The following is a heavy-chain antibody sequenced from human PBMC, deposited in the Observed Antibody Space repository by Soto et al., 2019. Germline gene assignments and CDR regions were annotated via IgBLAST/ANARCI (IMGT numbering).Heavy chain of an antibody. CDR3: ARDSRSTNYGDIDY. CDR1: GFTFSSYG. J-gene: IGHJ4*02. CDR2: IWFDGSNK. D-gene: IGHD4-17*01. V-gene: IGHV3-33*01. Sequence: PGGSLRLSCAASGFTFSSYGMHWVRQAPGKGLEWVGVIWFDGSNKYYADSVKGRFTISRDNSKYTLDLQMNSLRAEDTAVYYCARDSRSTNYGDIDYWGQGTLVTVSS.